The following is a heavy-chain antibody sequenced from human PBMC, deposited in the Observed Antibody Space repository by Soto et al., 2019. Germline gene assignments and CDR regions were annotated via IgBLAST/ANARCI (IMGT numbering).Heavy chain of an antibody. CDR1: GFTFSSYE. Sequence: PGGSLRLSCAASGFTFSSYEMNWVRQAPGKGLEWVSYISSSGSTIYYADSVKGRFTISRGNAKNSLYLQMNSLRAEDTAVYYCARGTSYSTSSGWYGMDVWGQGTTVTVSS. D-gene: IGHD6-19*01. J-gene: IGHJ6*02. CDR2: ISSSGSTI. V-gene: IGHV3-48*03. CDR3: ARGTSYSTSSGWYGMDV.